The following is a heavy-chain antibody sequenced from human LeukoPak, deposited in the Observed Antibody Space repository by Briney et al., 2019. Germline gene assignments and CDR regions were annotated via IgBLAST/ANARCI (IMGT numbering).Heavy chain of an antibody. Sequence: GGSLRLSCAASGFTFSSYAMSWVRQASGKGLEWVSTLSGSGVSTYYADSVKGRLTISRDNSKNTLFLQLNSLRAEDTALYYCARSIREPGWYFDHWGRGTLVIVSS. D-gene: IGHD1-26*01. J-gene: IGHJ2*01. CDR2: LSGSGVST. CDR3: ARSIREPGWYFDH. V-gene: IGHV3-23*01. CDR1: GFTFSSYA.